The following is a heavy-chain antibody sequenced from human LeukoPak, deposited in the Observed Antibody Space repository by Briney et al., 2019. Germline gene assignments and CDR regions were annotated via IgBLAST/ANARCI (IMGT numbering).Heavy chain of an antibody. V-gene: IGHV1-69*10. D-gene: IGHD4-17*01. CDR3: ARDSGDYGVPYFDL. Sequence: SVKVSCKASGGTFSNYAITWVRQAPGQGLEWMGGIIPIFGITNYAQKFQGRVTITADKSTSTAYMELSSLRSEDTAVYYCARDSGDYGVPYFDLWGRGTLVTVSS. CDR1: GGTFSNYA. J-gene: IGHJ2*01. CDR2: IIPIFGIT.